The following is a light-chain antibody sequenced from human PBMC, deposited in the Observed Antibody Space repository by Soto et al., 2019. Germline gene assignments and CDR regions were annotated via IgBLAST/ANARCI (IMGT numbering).Light chain of an antibody. CDR2: EVS. Sequence: QSALTQPPSASGSPGQSVTISCTGTSSDVGSYNYVSWYQQHPGKAPKLMIYEVSKRPSGVPDRFSGSKSGNTASLTVSGLQAEDEADYYCSSYTGSNHLLFGGGTKVTVL. CDR3: SSYTGSNHLL. CDR1: SSDVGSYNY. V-gene: IGLV2-8*01. J-gene: IGLJ2*01.